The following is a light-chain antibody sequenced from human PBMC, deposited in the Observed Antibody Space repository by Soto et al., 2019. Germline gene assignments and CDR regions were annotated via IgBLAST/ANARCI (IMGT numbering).Light chain of an antibody. J-gene: IGKJ1*01. CDR2: KAS. CDR3: QHYYSYSEA. CDR1: QTINSW. V-gene: IGKV1-5*03. Sequence: DIKMTQSPSTLSGSVGDRVTITCRASQTINSWLAWYQQKPGKAPKLLIYKASTLTSGVPSRFSGSGSGTEFTLTISILQPDYVATYYRQHYYSYSEAFGQGTKVEIK.